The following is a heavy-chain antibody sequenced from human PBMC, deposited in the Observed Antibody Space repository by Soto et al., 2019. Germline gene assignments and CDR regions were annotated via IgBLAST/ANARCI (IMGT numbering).Heavy chain of an antibody. J-gene: IGHJ4*02. Sequence: EVQLVESGGGLVQPGRSLRLSCAASGFTFDDYAMHWVRQAPGKGLEWVSGISWNSGSIGYADSVKGRFTISRDNAKNSLYLQMNSLRADVTALYYSGKDLGAGGTPVDSFDYWGQGTLVTVYS. CDR1: GFTFDDYA. CDR2: ISWNSGSI. V-gene: IGHV3-9*01. D-gene: IGHD3-16*01. CDR3: GKDLGAGGTPVDSFDY.